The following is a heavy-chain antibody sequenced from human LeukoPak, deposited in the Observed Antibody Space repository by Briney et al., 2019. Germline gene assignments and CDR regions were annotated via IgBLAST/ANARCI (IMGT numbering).Heavy chain of an antibody. D-gene: IGHD3-10*01. CDR3: ARVNPYGSGRYAFDI. CDR2: ISYDGSNK. V-gene: IGHV3-30-3*01. Sequence: PGGSLRLSCAASGFTFSSYAMHWVRQAPGKGLEWGAVISYDGSNKYYADSVKGRFTISRDNSKNTLYLQMNSLRAEDTAVYYCARVNPYGSGRYAFDIWGQGTMVTVSS. J-gene: IGHJ3*02. CDR1: GFTFSSYA.